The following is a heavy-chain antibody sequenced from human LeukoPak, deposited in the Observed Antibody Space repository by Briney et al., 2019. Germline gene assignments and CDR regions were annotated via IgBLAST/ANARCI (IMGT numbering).Heavy chain of an antibody. CDR2: IWYDGSNK. D-gene: IGHD4-23*01. J-gene: IGHJ4*02. Sequence: GKSLRLSCAASGFTFSGFGMHWVRQAPGKGLEWVAVIWYDGSNKYYADSVKGRFTISRDNPKNTMYVQMNRLRAEDTAVYYCARGRGADYGGNSGYFDYWGQGTLVTVSS. CDR1: GFTFSGFG. CDR3: ARGRGADYGGNSGYFDY. V-gene: IGHV3-33*01.